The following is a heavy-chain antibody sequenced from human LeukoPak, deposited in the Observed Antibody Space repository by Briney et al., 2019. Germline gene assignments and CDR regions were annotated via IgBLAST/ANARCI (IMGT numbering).Heavy chain of an antibody. Sequence: ASVKVSCKASGYTFTTFEISWVRQAPGQGLEWMGWVNPNSGDAGYAQQIQGRVNLTRNTAIATAYMELSSLKSEDMAVYYCARVDTGLTYWGQGTLIIVSS. V-gene: IGHV1-8*02. CDR2: VNPNSGDA. D-gene: IGHD2-8*02. CDR3: ARVDTGLTY. CDR1: GYTFTTFE. J-gene: IGHJ4*02.